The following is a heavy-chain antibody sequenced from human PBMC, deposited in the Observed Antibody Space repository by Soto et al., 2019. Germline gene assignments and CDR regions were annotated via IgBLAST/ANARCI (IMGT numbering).Heavy chain of an antibody. V-gene: IGHV4-59*02. Sequence: PSETLSLTCSVSVAFVSGSFWSWIRQPPGKGLEYIGFMHSTGTGNYNSSLKSRVSVSVDTSKNQISLNLKSVTAEDTAVYYCARSGNNFERVLWGRGILVSVSS. J-gene: IGHJ4*02. D-gene: IGHD3-16*01. CDR3: ARSGNNFERVL. CDR1: VAFVSGSF. CDR2: MHSTGTG.